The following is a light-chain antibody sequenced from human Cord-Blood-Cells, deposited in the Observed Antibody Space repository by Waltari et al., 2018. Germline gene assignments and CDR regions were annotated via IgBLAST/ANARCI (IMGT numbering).Light chain of an antibody. V-gene: IGKV2-28*01. CDR1: PSLLHSNGYNY. Sequence: DIVMTQSPLSLPVTPGEPASISCRSSPSLLHSNGYNYLDWYLQKPGQCPQLLIYLGANPASGVPDMFSGSGARTDFTLKISRVEAEDVGVYYCMQALQTPRTFGQGTKVEIK. CDR3: MQALQTPRT. CDR2: LGA. J-gene: IGKJ1*01.